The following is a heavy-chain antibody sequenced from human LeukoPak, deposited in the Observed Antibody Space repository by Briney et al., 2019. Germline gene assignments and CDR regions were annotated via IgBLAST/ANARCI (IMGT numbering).Heavy chain of an antibody. J-gene: IGHJ3*02. V-gene: IGHV3-33*06. CDR3: AKDGVSGSYYSDAFAI. Sequence: PGRSLRLSCAASGFTFSSYGMHWVRQAPGKGLEWVAVMWYDGSNKYYADSVKGRFTISRDNSKNTLCLQMNSLRAEDTAVYYCAKDGVSGSYYSDAFAIWGQGTMVTVSS. CDR1: GFTFSSYG. CDR2: MWYDGSNK. D-gene: IGHD1-26*01.